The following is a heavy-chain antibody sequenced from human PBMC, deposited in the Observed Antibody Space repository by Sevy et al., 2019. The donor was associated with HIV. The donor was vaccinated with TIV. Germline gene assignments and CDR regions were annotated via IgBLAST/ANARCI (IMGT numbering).Heavy chain of an antibody. V-gene: IGHV4-4*07. CDR3: ARAKRAAGTFGWFDP. CDR1: GGSISSYY. Sequence: SETLSLTCTVSGGSISSYYWSWIRQPAGKGLEWIGRIYTSGSTNYNPSLKSRVTMSVDTSKNQFSLKPSSVTAADTAVYYCARAKRAAGTFGWFDPWGQGTLVTVSS. J-gene: IGHJ5*02. D-gene: IGHD6-13*01. CDR2: IYTSGST.